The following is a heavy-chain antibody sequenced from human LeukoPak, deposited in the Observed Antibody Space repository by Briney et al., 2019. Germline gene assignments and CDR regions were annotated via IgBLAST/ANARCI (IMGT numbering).Heavy chain of an antibody. CDR2: IYYSGSI. D-gene: IGHD5-18*01. J-gene: IGHJ4*02. Sequence: SETLSLTCTVSGGSISSYYWSWIRQPPGKGLEWIGYIYYSGSINYNPSLKSRVTISVDTSKNQFSLKLSSVTAADTAVYYCVRDSGYSYVYFDYWGQGTLVTVSS. V-gene: IGHV4-59*01. CDR3: VRDSGYSYVYFDY. CDR1: GGSISSYY.